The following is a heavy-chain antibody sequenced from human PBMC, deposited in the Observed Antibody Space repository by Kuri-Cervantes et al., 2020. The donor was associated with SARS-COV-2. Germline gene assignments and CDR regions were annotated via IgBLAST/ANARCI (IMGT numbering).Heavy chain of an antibody. J-gene: IGHJ6*03. CDR1: GLTFSSYA. CDR2: ISYDGSNK. V-gene: IGHV3-30-3*01. CDR3: AREGYYDSSGNYAATGMDV. Sequence: GESLKISCAASGLTFSSYAMHWVRQAPGKGLEWVAVISYDGSNKYYADSVKGRFTISRDNSKNTLYLQMNSLRAEDTAVYYCAREGYYDSSGNYAATGMDVWGKGTTVTVSS. D-gene: IGHD3-22*01.